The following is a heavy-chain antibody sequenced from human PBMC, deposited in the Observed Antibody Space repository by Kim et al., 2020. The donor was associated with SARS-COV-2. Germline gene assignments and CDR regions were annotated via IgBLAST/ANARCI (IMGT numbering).Heavy chain of an antibody. D-gene: IGHD3-10*01. CDR3: AKDREYFDSRTPAS. V-gene: IGHV3-30*18. CDR2: IPYDGSNE. J-gene: IGHJ5*02. Sequence: GGSLRLSCAASGFAFRSYGMHWVRQAPGKGLEWVAVIPYDGSNEYYADSVQGRFTISRDNSKNTLYLEMNSLRPEDTAVYYCAKDREYFDSRTPASWGQGTLVTVSS. CDR1: GFAFRSYG.